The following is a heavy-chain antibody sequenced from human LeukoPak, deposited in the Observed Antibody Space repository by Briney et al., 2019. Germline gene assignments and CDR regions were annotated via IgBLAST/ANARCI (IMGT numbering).Heavy chain of an antibody. CDR2: IQQDGSEK. D-gene: IGHD3-22*01. CDR1: GFTFSTYW. J-gene: IGHJ4*02. V-gene: IGHV3-7*03. Sequence: GGSLRLSCAASGFTFSTYWMSWVRQAPGKGLEWVANIQQDGSEKYYVDSVKGRFTISRDNSKNTLYLQMNSLRAEDTAIYYCAKVGGYLIYWGQGTLVTVSS. CDR3: AKVGGYLIY.